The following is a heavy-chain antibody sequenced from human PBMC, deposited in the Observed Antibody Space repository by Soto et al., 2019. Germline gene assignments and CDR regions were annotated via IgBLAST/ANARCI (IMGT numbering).Heavy chain of an antibody. V-gene: IGHV4-39*01. CDR2: IFYSGGT. CDR1: GGSILDSTYY. D-gene: IGHD3-22*01. Sequence: SETLSLTCTVSGGSILDSTYYWAWIRQSPGKGLEWIGTIFYSGGTFYTPSLKSRVTKSVDTSNNQFSLKLSSVTAADTAVYYCARQASGYYYGWFDPWGQGTLVTVSS. CDR3: ARQASGYYYGWFDP. J-gene: IGHJ5*02.